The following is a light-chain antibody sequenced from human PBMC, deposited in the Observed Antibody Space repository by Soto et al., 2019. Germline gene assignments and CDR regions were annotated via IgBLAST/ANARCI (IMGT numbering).Light chain of an antibody. J-gene: IGKJ3*01. CDR2: DVS. CDR1: QVIGTA. CDR3: QQFTDYPFT. V-gene: IGKV1D-13*01. Sequence: AIQLTQSPSSLSASVGDRVTITCRASQVIGTALAWYQQTPGKAPKLLMYDVSRLESGVPSRFSGSGSGTDFTLTISSLQPEDFATYFCQQFTDYPFTFGPGTRVEIK.